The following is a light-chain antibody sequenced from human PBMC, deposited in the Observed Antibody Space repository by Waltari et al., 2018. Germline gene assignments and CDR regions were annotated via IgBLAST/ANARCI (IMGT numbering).Light chain of an antibody. V-gene: IGLV3-10*01. CDR3: CSTDSSGNHRRG. CDR1: Y. J-gene: IGLJ2*01. CDR2: EDT. Sequence: YAHWCHQKPGQAPVLVVYEDTKRPSGIPERFSCSSSATMATLTISGAQVEDDPDYFCCSTDSSGNHRRGFGGGTKLTVL.